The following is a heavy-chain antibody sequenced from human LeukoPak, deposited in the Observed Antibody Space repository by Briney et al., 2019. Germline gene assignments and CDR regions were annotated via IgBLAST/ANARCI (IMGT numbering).Heavy chain of an antibody. J-gene: IGHJ6*02. D-gene: IGHD3-22*01. V-gene: IGHV1-3*01. Sequence: ASVRVSCKASGYTFTSYAMHWVRQAPGQRLEWMGWINAGNGNTKYSQKFQGRVTITRDTSASTAYMELSSLRSEDTAVYYCARGGYYDSSGYYGMDVWGQGTTVTVSS. CDR2: INAGNGNT. CDR1: GYTFTSYA. CDR3: ARGGYYDSSGYYGMDV.